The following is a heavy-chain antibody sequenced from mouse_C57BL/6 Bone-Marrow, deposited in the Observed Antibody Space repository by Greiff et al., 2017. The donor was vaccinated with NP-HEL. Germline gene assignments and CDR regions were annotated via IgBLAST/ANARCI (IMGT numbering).Heavy chain of an antibody. Sequence: DVKLVESGGGLVQPGGSMKLSCAASGFTFSDAWMDWVRQSPEKGLEWVAEIRNKANNHATYYAESVKGRFTISRYDSKSSVYLQMNSLRAEDTGIYYCTRTPTVVVPYYFDYWGQGTTLTVSS. CDR1: GFTFSDAW. V-gene: IGHV6-6*01. CDR3: TRTPTVVVPYYFDY. D-gene: IGHD1-1*01. CDR2: IRNKANNHAT. J-gene: IGHJ2*01.